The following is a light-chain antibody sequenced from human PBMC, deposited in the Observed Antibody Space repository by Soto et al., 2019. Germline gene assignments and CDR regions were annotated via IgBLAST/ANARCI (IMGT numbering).Light chain of an antibody. CDR1: QSVSSN. CDR3: QQYNNWSQT. Sequence: EIVMTQSPTTLSVSPGERATLSCRASQSVSSNLAWYQQKPGQAPRLLIYGASTRANGIPARFSGSGSGTEFTLTISSLQSEDFAAYYCQQYNNWSQTFGQGTKVEIK. V-gene: IGKV3-15*01. J-gene: IGKJ1*01. CDR2: GAS.